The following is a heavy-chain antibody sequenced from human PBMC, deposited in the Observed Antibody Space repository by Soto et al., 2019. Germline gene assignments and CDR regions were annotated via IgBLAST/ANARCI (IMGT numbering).Heavy chain of an antibody. J-gene: IGHJ4*02. CDR2: IDQDGSGK. Sequence: EVHLVESGGGLVQRGGSLRLSCAASGFTFRAYWMSWVRQAPGKGLEWVANIDQDGSGKYYVDSVRGRFTISRDNAHNSLYLQTNSLRAEDTAVYFCARRREGTGRTLDYWGQGTLVTVSS. CDR1: GFTFRAYW. V-gene: IGHV3-7*05. D-gene: IGHD1-1*01. CDR3: ARRREGTGRTLDY.